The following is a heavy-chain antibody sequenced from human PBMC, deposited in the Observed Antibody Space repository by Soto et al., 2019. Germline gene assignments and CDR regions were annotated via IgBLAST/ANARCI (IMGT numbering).Heavy chain of an antibody. CDR1: GYSISSGYY. CDR3: ARYNMGSSGWHYYYYGMDV. Sequence: PSETLSLTCAVSGYSISSGYYWGWIRQPPGKGLEWIGSSYHSGSPYYNPSLKSRVTISVDTSTNQFSLKVRSVTAADTAVYYCARYNMGSSGWHYYYYGMDVWGQGTTVTVSS. D-gene: IGHD6-19*01. V-gene: IGHV4-38-2*01. J-gene: IGHJ6*02. CDR2: SYHSGSP.